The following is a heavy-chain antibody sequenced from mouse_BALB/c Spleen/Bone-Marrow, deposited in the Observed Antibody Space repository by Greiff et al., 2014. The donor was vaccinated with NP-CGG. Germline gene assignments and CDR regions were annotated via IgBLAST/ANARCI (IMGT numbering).Heavy chain of an antibody. D-gene: IGHD3-1*01. CDR2: IDPYNGGT. J-gene: IGHJ4*01. Sequence: LVESGPELVKPGASVKVSCKASGYSFTDYNMYWVKQSHGKSLEWIGYIDPYNGGTSYNQKFKGKATLTVDKSSSTAFMHXXSLTSEDSAVHYCASYHSSGYAMDYWGQGTSVTVSS. CDR1: GYSFTDYN. CDR3: ASYHSSGYAMDY. V-gene: IGHV1S135*01.